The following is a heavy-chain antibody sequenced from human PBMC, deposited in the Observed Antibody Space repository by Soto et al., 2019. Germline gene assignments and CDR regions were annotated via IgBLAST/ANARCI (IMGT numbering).Heavy chain of an antibody. J-gene: IGHJ5*02. V-gene: IGHV3-9*01. CDR2: ISWDSGSI. D-gene: IGHD2-2*02. Sequence: GGSLILWCAAAGVTSVDSGMHWVRPAQGKGLEWVSGISWDSGSIGYADSVKGRFTISRDNAKNSLYLQMNSLRPEDTAFYYCAKDSYSSDTTTCSTFWFDPWGQGTLVTVSS. CDR1: GVTSVDSG. CDR3: AKDSYSSDTTTCSTFWFDP.